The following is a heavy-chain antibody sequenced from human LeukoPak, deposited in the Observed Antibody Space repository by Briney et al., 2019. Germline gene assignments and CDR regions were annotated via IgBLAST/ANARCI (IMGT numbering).Heavy chain of an antibody. CDR1: GFTVSSNY. CDR3: AREGGHLYYYNIDV. V-gene: IGHV3-53*01. Sequence: GGSLRLSCSASGFTVSSNYMSCVRQAPGEGLEWVSVIYTDGSTYYATSVEGRFIISRGTSKNTLYLQMNSLRAEDTAVYYCAREGGHLYYYNIDVWGKGTTVTVSS. CDR2: IYTDGST. D-gene: IGHD3-16*01. J-gene: IGHJ6*03.